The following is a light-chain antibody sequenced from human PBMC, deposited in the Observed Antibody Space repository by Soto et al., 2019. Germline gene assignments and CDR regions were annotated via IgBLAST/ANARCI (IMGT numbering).Light chain of an antibody. CDR2: EVS. J-gene: IGKJ5*01. CDR1: QSLLHSDGKTY. V-gene: IGKV2D-29*01. CDR3: MQSIKLPYT. Sequence: DIVLTQTPLFIAVTSGQPTSSACSCTQSLLHSDGKTYFYWFLQKAGQPPQLLIYEVSNRFSGVPDRLSGSGSGTDFTLNISRVEADDVGIYYCMQSIKLPYTFGQGTRVEIK.